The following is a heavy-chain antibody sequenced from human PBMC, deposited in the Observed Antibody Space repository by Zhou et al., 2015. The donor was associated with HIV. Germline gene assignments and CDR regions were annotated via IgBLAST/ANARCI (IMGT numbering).Heavy chain of an antibody. D-gene: IGHD2-2*01. Sequence: QVQLVQSGAEVRKPGSSVKVSCKASGGTFSSYAISWVRQAPGQGLEWMGGIIPIFGTANYAQKFQGRVTITADESTSTAYMELSSLRSEDTAVYYCARDRRIVVVPAAIPYYYYYGMDVWGQGTTVTVSS. J-gene: IGHJ6*02. CDR1: GGTFSSYA. CDR3: ARDRRIVVVPAAIPYYYYYGMDV. V-gene: IGHV1-69*01. CDR2: IIPIFGTA.